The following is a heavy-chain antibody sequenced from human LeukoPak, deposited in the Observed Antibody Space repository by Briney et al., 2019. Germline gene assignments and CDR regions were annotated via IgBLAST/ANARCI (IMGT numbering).Heavy chain of an antibody. CDR3: AKGGSGYFLDL. CDR1: GFIASNKY. V-gene: IGHV3-23*01. D-gene: IGHD3-22*01. CDR2: ISNDGGGT. J-gene: IGHJ5*02. Sequence: AGGSLRLSCAASGFIASNKYMSWVRQAPGKGLEWVSAISNDGGGTTYADFVKGRFTISRDNSKNTLFLQMNSLRAEDTALYYCAKGGSGYFLDLWGQGTLVTVSS.